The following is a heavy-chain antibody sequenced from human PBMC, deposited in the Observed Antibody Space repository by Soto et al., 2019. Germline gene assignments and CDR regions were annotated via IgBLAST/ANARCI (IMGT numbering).Heavy chain of an antibody. CDR2: ISAYNGNT. D-gene: IGHD3-22*01. J-gene: IGHJ4*02. CDR3: ARFPLYDSRGYYLDY. Sequence: ASVKVSCKASGYTFTSYGISWVRQAPGQGLGWTGWISAYNGNTKYAQKLQGRDTMATDTSTITAYRELCSLRSDYSCVYYCARFPLYDSRGYYLDYWGQGTLVTVSS. V-gene: IGHV1-18*01. CDR1: GYTFTSYG.